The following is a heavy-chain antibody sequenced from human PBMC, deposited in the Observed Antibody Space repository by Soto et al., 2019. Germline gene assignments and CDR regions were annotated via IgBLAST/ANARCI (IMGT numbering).Heavy chain of an antibody. CDR2: IYYSGST. CDR3: ARSLIRGAVAGVYY. Sequence: SETLSLTCTVTGGSINTYYWSWIRQSSGKGLEWIGYIYYSGSTNYNPSLKSRVTISVDTSKNQFSLKLSSVTAADTAVYYCARSLIRGAVAGVYYWGQGTLVTVSS. D-gene: IGHD6-19*01. CDR1: GGSINTYY. J-gene: IGHJ4*02. V-gene: IGHV4-59*01.